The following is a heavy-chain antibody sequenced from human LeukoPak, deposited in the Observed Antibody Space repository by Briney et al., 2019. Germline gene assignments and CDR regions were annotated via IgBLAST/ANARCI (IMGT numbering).Heavy chain of an antibody. Sequence: PGGSLRLSCAASGFSVTTYAMGWVRQAPGKGLEWVSVISDRGDSTHYADSVKGRFTISRDSSKNTLYLQMNSLRGEDTAVYYCAKDRLYSGYDTPGAYWGQGTLVTVSS. D-gene: IGHD5-12*01. CDR2: ISDRGDST. V-gene: IGHV3-23*01. CDR1: GFSVTTYA. CDR3: AKDRLYSGYDTPGAY. J-gene: IGHJ4*02.